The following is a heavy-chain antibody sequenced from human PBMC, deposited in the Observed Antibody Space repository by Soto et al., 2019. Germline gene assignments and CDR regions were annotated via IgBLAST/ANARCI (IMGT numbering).Heavy chain of an antibody. CDR3: ARGRVTIFGEPQHFDY. V-gene: IGHV3-33*01. D-gene: IGHD3-3*01. J-gene: IGHJ4*02. CDR1: GFTFSSYG. Sequence: PGGSLRLSCAASGFTFSSYGMHWVRQAPGKGLEWVAVIWYDGSNKYYADSVKGRFTISRDNSKNTLYLQMNSLRAEDTAVYYCARGRVTIFGEPQHFDYWGQGTLVTVSS. CDR2: IWYDGSNK.